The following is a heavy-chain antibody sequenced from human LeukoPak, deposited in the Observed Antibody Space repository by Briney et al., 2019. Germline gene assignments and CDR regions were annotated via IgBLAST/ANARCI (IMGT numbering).Heavy chain of an antibody. CDR1: GGSISGYY. Sequence: PSETLSLTCTVSGGSISGYYWSWIRQPPWKGLEWIGYIYYSGSTNYNPSLKSRVTISVDTSKNQFSLKLSSVTAADTAVYYCARHGNKQWLVHDAFDIWGQGTMVTVSS. J-gene: IGHJ3*02. CDR3: ARHGNKQWLVHDAFDI. D-gene: IGHD6-19*01. V-gene: IGHV4-59*08. CDR2: IYYSGST.